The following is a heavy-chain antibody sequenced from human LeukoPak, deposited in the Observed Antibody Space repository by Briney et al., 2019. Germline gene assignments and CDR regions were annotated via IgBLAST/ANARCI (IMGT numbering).Heavy chain of an antibody. CDR1: GFTFSSYV. CDR2: ISGSGGST. CDR3: AKVEWPDAFSI. J-gene: IGHJ3*02. Sequence: GGSLRLSCAASGFTFSSYVMSWVRQAPGKGLEWVSTISGSGGSTYYADSVKGRFAISRDNSKNTLYLQMNSLRAEDTAVYYCAKVEWPDAFSIWGQGTMVTVSS. V-gene: IGHV3-23*01. D-gene: IGHD3-3*01.